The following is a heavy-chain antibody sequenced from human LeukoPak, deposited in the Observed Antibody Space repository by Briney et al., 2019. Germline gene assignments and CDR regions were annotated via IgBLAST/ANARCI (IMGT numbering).Heavy chain of an antibody. CDR3: ARGSDYYGSGYNWFDP. D-gene: IGHD3-10*01. J-gene: IGHJ5*02. CDR2: IYYSGST. Sequence: SETLSLTCTVSSGSISSGGYYWSWIRQHPGKGLEWIGYIYYSGSTYYNPSLKSRVTISVDTSKNQFSLKLSSVTAADTAVYYCARGSDYYGSGYNWFDPWGQGTLVTVSS. V-gene: IGHV4-31*03. CDR1: SGSISSGGYY.